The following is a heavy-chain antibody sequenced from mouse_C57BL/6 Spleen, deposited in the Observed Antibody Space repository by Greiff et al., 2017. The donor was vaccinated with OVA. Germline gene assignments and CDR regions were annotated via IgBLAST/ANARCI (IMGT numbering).Heavy chain of an antibody. Sequence: EVKVVESEGGLVQPGSSMKLSCTASGFTFSDYYMAWVRQVPEKGLEWVANINYDGSSTYYLDSLKSRFIISRDNAKNILYLQMSSLKSEDTATYYCARDRRDDGYYCDYWGQGTTRTVSS. V-gene: IGHV5-16*01. J-gene: IGHJ2*01. CDR1: GFTFSDYY. CDR2: INYDGSST. CDR3: ARDRRDDGYYCDY. D-gene: IGHD2-3*01.